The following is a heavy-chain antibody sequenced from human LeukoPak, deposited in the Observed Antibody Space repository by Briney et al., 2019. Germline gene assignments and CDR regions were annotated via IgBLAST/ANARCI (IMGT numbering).Heavy chain of an antibody. CDR2: ISSSGSTI. CDR3: ARRDWNYVGY. D-gene: IGHD3/OR15-3a*01. J-gene: IGHJ4*02. CDR1: GFTFSSYE. Sequence: GGSLRLSCAASGFTFSSYEMNWVRQAPGKGLEWVSYISSSGSTIYYADSVKGRFTISRDNAKNSLYLQMNSLRAEDTAVYYCARRDWNYVGYWGQGTLVTVSS. V-gene: IGHV3-48*03.